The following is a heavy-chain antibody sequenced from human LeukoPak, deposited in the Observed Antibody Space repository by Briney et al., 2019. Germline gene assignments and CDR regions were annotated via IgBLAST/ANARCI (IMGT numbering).Heavy chain of an antibody. D-gene: IGHD2-2*01. CDR3: ARAGGVPAAVPRVAFDI. V-gene: IGHV1-2*02. J-gene: IGHJ3*02. CDR2: INPNSGGT. Sequence: GASVKVSCKASGYTFTGYYMHWVRQAPGQGLEWMGWINPNSGGTNYAQKFQGRVTMTRDTSISTAYMELSRLRSDDTAVYYCARAGGVPAAVPRVAFDIWGQGTMVTVSS. CDR1: GYTFTGYY.